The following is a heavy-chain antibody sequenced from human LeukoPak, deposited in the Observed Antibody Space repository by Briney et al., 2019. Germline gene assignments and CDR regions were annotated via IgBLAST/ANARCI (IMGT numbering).Heavy chain of an antibody. CDR1: GYTFTNYD. D-gene: IGHD4-11*01. Sequence: ASVKVSCKTSGYTFTNYDINWVRQATGQGLEWMGWVNPNSGNTGYAQNFQGRVTITRDTSTTTAFMELSSLRSEDTAVYYCARGPPTVSYDYYYMDVWGKGTTVTVSS. V-gene: IGHV1-8*03. J-gene: IGHJ6*03. CDR2: VNPNSGNT. CDR3: ARGPPTVSYDYYYMDV.